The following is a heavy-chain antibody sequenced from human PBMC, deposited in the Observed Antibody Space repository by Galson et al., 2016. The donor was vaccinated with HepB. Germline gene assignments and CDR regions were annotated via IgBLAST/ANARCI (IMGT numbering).Heavy chain of an antibody. J-gene: IGHJ3*02. D-gene: IGHD6-13*01. CDR2: VT. V-gene: IGHV1-2*02. Sequence: VTIYSQKFQGRVTMNRDTSISTAYMELDNLRSNDTAVYYCARMIAAAGHDAFDIWGQGTMVTVSS. CDR3: ARMIAAAGHDAFDI.